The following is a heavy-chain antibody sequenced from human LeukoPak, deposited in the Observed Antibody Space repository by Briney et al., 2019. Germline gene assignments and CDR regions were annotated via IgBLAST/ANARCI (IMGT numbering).Heavy chain of an antibody. Sequence: GGSLRPSCAASGSTFSSYAMSWVRQAPGKGLEWVSAISGSGGSTYYADSVKGRFTISRDNSKNTLYLQMNSLRAEDTAVYYCAKDLTAYCGGDCYSGGYFDYWGQGTLVTVSS. J-gene: IGHJ4*02. D-gene: IGHD2-21*02. V-gene: IGHV3-23*01. CDR3: AKDLTAYCGGDCYSGGYFDY. CDR2: ISGSGGST. CDR1: GSTFSSYA.